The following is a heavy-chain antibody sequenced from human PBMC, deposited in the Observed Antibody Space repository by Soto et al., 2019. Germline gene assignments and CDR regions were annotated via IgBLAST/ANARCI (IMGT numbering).Heavy chain of an antibody. CDR1: GFTFNIYG. J-gene: IGHJ4*02. V-gene: IGHV3-30*18. D-gene: IGHD3-10*01. CDR2: ISYDGSNQ. Sequence: PGGSLRLSCAASGFTFNIYGMHWVRQAPDKGLEWVALISYDGSNQYYADSVKGRFTISRDNSKNTLFLQMNSLRADDTAVYYCAKGTYYYGSAPYYFDYWGRGTLVTVSS. CDR3: AKGTYYYGSAPYYFDY.